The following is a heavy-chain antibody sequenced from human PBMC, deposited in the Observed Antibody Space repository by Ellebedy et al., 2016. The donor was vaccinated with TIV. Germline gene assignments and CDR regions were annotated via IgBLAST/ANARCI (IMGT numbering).Heavy chain of an antibody. CDR1: GYSFTNYY. V-gene: IGHV5-10-1*04. D-gene: IGHD1-26*01. J-gene: IGHJ6*03. CDR3: ARHVGVGDRGLVYYYYMDV. CDR2: IDPGDSYN. Sequence: PGGSLRLSCKGSGYSFTNYYISWVRQMPGKGLEWMGRIDPGDSYNISSPSFQGQVTISADKSISTAYLQWSSLKASDTAMYYCARHVGVGDRGLVYYYYMDVWGKGTTVTVSS.